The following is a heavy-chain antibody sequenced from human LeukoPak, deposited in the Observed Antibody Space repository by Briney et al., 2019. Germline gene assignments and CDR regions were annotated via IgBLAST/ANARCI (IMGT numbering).Heavy chain of an antibody. V-gene: IGHV4-59*08. CDR2: IYYSGST. J-gene: IGHJ3*02. D-gene: IGHD2-15*01. CDR1: GGSISSYY. CDR3: ARHLRIAGAFDI. Sequence: SETLFLTCTVSGGSISSYYWSWIRQPPGKGLEWIGYIYYSGSTNYNPSLKSRVTISVDTSKNQFSLKLSSVTAADTAVYYCARHLRIAGAFDIWGQGTMVTVSS.